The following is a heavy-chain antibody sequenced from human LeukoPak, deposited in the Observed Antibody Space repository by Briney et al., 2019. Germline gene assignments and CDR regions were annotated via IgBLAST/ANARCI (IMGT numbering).Heavy chain of an antibody. V-gene: IGHV3-11*01. J-gene: IGHJ5*02. CDR1: GFTFSDYY. Sequence: GGSLRLSCAASGFTFSDYYMSWIRQAPGKGLEWVSYISSSGSTIYYADSVKGRFTISRDNAKNSLYLQMNSLRAEDTAVYYCAREFSYSSSLFDPWGQGTLVTVSS. CDR2: ISSSGSTI. D-gene: IGHD6-6*01. CDR3: AREFSYSSSLFDP.